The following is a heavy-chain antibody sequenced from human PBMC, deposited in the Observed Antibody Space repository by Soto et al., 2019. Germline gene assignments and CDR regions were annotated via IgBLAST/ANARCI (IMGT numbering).Heavy chain of an antibody. CDR1: GFTFSSYW. D-gene: IGHD3-3*01. Sequence: PGGSLRLSCAASGFTFSSYWMSWVRQAPGKGLEWVANIKQDGSEKYYVDSVKGRFTISRDNAKNTLYLQMNSLRAEDTAVYYCAKDVLRFLGWLAFYGMDVWGQGTTVTVSS. CDR2: IKQDGSEK. V-gene: IGHV3-7*01. CDR3: AKDVLRFLGWLAFYGMDV. J-gene: IGHJ6*02.